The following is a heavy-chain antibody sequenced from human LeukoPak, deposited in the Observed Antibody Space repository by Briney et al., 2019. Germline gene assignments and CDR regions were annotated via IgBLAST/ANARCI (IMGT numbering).Heavy chain of an antibody. J-gene: IGHJ4*02. CDR1: GGSISSSSYY. V-gene: IGHV4-39*01. D-gene: IGHD6-13*01. Sequence: SETLSLTCTVSGGSISSSSYYWGWIRQPPGKRLEWIGSIYYSGSTYYNPSLKSPVTISVDTSKNQFSLKLSSVTAADTAVYYCAGLGIAAAGVVYWGQGTLVTVSS. CDR2: IYYSGST. CDR3: AGLGIAAAGVVY.